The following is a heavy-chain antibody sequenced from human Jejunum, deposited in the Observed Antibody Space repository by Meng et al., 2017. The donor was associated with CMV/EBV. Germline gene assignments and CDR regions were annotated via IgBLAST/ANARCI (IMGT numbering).Heavy chain of an antibody. J-gene: IGHJ6*02. D-gene: IGHD6-6*01. V-gene: IGHV4-30-4*08. Sequence: YWRWIRQPPGKGLEWIGYIYYSGSTYYNPSLKSRVTISVDTSKNQFSLKLSSVTAADTAVYYCARDRPARIAARPREGYYYYGMDVWGQGTTVTVSS. CDR2: IYYSGST. CDR1: Y. CDR3: ARDRPARIAARPREGYYYYGMDV.